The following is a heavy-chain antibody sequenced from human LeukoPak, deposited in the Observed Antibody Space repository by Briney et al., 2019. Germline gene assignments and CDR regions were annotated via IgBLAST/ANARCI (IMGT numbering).Heavy chain of an antibody. Sequence: SETLSLTCAVYGGSFSGYYWSWIRQPPGKGLEWIGEINHSGSTNYNPSLKSRVTISVDTSKNQFSLKLSSVAAADTAVYYCARGRYYYDSSGYGYYFDYWGQGTLVTVSS. V-gene: IGHV4-34*01. CDR3: ARGRYYYDSSGYGYYFDY. J-gene: IGHJ4*02. CDR1: GGSFSGYY. D-gene: IGHD3-22*01. CDR2: INHSGST.